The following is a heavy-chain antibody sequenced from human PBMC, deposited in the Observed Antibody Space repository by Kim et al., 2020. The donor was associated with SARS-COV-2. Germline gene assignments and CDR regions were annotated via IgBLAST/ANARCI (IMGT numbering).Heavy chain of an antibody. CDR2: MRNDISSI. CDR3: ARDHVYDFDY. V-gene: IGHV3-48*02. J-gene: IGHJ4*02. CDR1: GFTFSSYS. Sequence: GGSLRLSCAASGFTFSSYSMNWVRQAPGKGLEWIAYMRNDISSIYYADSVKGRFTISRDNAKNSLYLQMNSLRDEDTAVYYCARDHVYDFDYWGQGTLVTVSS. D-gene: IGHD5-12*01.